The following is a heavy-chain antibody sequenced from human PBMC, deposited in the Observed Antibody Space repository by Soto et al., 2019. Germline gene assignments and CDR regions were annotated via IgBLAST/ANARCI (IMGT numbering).Heavy chain of an antibody. D-gene: IGHD3-22*01. Sequence: EVQLVESGGGLVKPGGSLRLSCAASGFTFSNAWMNWVRQAPGKGLEWVGRIKSKTDGGTTDYAAPVKGRFTISRDDSKNTLYLQMNSLKTEDTAVYYCTTVFMVVINPRYPPSDYGMDVWGQGTTVTVSS. CDR1: GFTFSNAW. CDR2: IKSKTDGGTT. J-gene: IGHJ6*02. CDR3: TTVFMVVINPRYPPSDYGMDV. V-gene: IGHV3-15*07.